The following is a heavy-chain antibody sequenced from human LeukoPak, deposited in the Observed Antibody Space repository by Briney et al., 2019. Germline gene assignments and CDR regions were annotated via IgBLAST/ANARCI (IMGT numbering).Heavy chain of an antibody. CDR3: ASSDWYAAFDI. CDR2: INSDESSI. D-gene: IGHD3-9*01. J-gene: IGHJ3*02. Sequence: GGSLRLSCEASGFTFSSNWMHWVRQAPGKGLVWVSRINSDESSISYADSVKARFTISRDNAKNTLFLQMNSLRAEDTAVYYCASSDWYAAFDIWGQGTMVTVSS. V-gene: IGHV3-74*01. CDR1: GFTFSSNW.